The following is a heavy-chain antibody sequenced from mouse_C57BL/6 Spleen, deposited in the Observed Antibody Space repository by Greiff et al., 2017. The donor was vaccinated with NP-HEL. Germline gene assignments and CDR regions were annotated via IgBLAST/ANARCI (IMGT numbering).Heavy chain of an antibody. V-gene: IGHV5-9*01. CDR2: ISGGGGNT. CDR3: ARHTTTVEDYFDY. CDR1: GFTFSSYT. J-gene: IGHJ2*01. Sequence: EVQLVESGGGLVKPGGSLKLSCAASGFTFSSYTMSWVRQTPEKRLEWVATISGGGGNTYYPDSVKGRFTISRDNAKNTLYLQMSSLRSEDTALYYCARHTTTVEDYFDYWGQGTTLTVSS. D-gene: IGHD1-1*01.